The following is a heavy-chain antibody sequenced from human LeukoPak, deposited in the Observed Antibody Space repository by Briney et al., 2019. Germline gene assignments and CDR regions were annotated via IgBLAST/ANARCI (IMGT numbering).Heavy chain of an antibody. Sequence: GGSLRLSCAASGFTFSSYAMSWVRQAPGKGLEWVSSITGSGGSLDYADSVKGRFTISRDNSKNTLYLQMNSLRAEDTAVYYCAKDYSNDYWGQGTLVIVSS. CDR2: ITGSGGSL. CDR3: AKDYSNDY. D-gene: IGHD4-11*01. CDR1: GFTFSSYA. V-gene: IGHV3-23*01. J-gene: IGHJ4*02.